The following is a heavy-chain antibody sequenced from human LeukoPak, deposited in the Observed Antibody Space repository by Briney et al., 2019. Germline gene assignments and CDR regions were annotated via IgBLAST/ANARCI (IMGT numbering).Heavy chain of an antibody. CDR1: GYTFTGYY. D-gene: IGHD4-17*01. J-gene: IGHJ4*02. CDR2: INPNSGGT. CDR3: ARYDYGDKIPPFDY. Sequence: ASVKVSCKASGYTFTGYYMHWVRQAPGQGLEWMGWINPNSGGTNYAQKFQGRVTMTRDTSISTAYMELSRLRSDDTAVYYCARYDYGDKIPPFDYWGQGTLVTVSS. V-gene: IGHV1-2*02.